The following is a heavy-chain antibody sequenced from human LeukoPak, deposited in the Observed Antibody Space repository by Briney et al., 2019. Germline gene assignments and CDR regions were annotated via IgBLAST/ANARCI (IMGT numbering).Heavy chain of an antibody. D-gene: IGHD2-2*01. V-gene: IGHV3-23*01. Sequence: GGSLRLSCAASGFTFSAYAMSWVRHAPGKGLELVSVISDSGVSTYYVDSVKGRFTISRDNSKNTVYLQVNSLRAEDTAIYYCAKIRGCSSTSCYRTYGLDVWGLGTTVTVAS. CDR3: AKIRGCSSTSCYRTYGLDV. CDR1: GFTFSAYA. CDR2: ISDSGVST. J-gene: IGHJ6*02.